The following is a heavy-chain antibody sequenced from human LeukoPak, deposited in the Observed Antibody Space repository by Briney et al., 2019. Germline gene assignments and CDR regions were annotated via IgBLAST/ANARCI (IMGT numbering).Heavy chain of an antibody. CDR2: IIPILGTA. V-gene: IGHV1-69*08. CDR3: AVYYSRPSLDWYFDL. CDR1: GGTFSSYT. Sequence: ASVKVSCKASGGTFSSYTISWVRQDPGQGLEWMGRIIPILGTANYAQKFQGRGTITADKSKSTAYMELSSLRSEDTAVYYCAVYYSRPSLDWYFDLWGRGTLVTVSP. D-gene: IGHD4-11*01. J-gene: IGHJ2*01.